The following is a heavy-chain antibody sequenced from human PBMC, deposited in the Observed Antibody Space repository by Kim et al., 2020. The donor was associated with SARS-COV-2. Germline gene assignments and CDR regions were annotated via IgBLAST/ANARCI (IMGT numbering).Heavy chain of an antibody. D-gene: IGHD4-17*01. V-gene: IGHV4-31*02. Sequence: SETLSLTCSVSGGSISSGGYYWSWLRQHPGKGPEYIGYIYYSGTTYYNPSLKSRVIISVDTSKNQFSLKLSSVTAADTAVYYCARTSPNTATSHNTFDIWGQGTMVTVSS. J-gene: IGHJ3*02. CDR2: IYYSGTT. CDR1: GGSISSGGYY. CDR3: ARTSPNTATSHNTFDI.